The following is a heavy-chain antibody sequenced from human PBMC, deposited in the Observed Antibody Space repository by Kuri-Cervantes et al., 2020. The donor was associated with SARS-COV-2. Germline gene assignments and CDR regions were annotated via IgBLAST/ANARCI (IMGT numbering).Heavy chain of an antibody. D-gene: IGHD5-18*01. V-gene: IGHV3-73*01. Sequence: GESLKISCAASGFTFGNAWMGWVRQAPGKGLEWVGRIRSKANSYATAYAASVKGRFTISRDDSKNTAYLQMNSLKTEDTAVYYCTRLDTAKYYYGMDVWGQGTTVTVSS. CDR2: IRSKANSYAT. CDR1: GFTFGNAW. CDR3: TRLDTAKYYYGMDV. J-gene: IGHJ6*02.